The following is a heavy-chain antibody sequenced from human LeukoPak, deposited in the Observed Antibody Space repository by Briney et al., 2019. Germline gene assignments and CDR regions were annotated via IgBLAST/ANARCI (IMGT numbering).Heavy chain of an antibody. CDR2: MNPNSGNT. Sequence: ASVKVSCKASGYTFTSYDINWVRQATGQGLERVGWMNPNSGNTGYAQKFQGRVTITRNTSRSTAYMELSSLRSEDTAVYYCARETITYYYDSGRFAFDIWGQGTMVTVSS. D-gene: IGHD3-22*01. J-gene: IGHJ3*02. CDR3: ARETITYYYDSGRFAFDI. V-gene: IGHV1-8*03. CDR1: GYTFTSYD.